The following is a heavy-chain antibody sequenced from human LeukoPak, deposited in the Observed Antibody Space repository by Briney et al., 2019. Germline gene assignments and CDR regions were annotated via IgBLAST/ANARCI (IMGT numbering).Heavy chain of an antibody. D-gene: IGHD5-18*01. Sequence: ASVKVSCKASGYTFTGYYMHWVRQAPGQGLEWMRRINPNSGGTNYAQKFQGRVTITTDETTSTAYMELSSLRSEDTAVYYCARDQTGRGYSYGYYAYWGQGTLVTVSS. CDR1: GYTFTGYY. CDR3: ARDQTGRGYSYGYYAY. J-gene: IGHJ4*02. V-gene: IGHV1-2*06. CDR2: INPNSGGT.